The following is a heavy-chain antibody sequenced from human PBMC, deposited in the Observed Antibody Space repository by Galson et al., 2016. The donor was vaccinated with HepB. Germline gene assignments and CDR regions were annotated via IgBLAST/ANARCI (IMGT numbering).Heavy chain of an antibody. D-gene: IGHD3-22*01. CDR3: ARCAGYYDNSCYHYVDYCDY. V-gene: IGHV3-53*01. CDR1: GFTVSTNY. J-gene: IGHJ4*02. CDR2: VYNGGFT. Sequence: SLRLSCAASGFTVSTNYMSWVRQTPGKGLEGVSIVYNGGFTYYVDSVKGRFTVSRDNSKNTLYLQLHSLRAEDTAVYYCARCAGYYDNSCYHYVDYCDYWGQGTLVTVSS.